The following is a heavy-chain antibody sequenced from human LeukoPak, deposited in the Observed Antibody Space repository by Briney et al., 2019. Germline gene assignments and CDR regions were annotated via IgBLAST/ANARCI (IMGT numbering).Heavy chain of an antibody. CDR2: ISSGSSYI. D-gene: IGHD3-10*01. J-gene: IGHJ3*02. V-gene: IGHV3-21*05. Sequence: GGSLRLSCAASGFTFSSYEMNWVRQAPGKGLEWVSYISSGSSYIYYADSVKGRFTISRDNAKNSLYLQMNSLRVEDTAVYYCARWGGSGTFWDGFDIWGQGTMVTVSS. CDR3: ARWGGSGTFWDGFDI. CDR1: GFTFSSYE.